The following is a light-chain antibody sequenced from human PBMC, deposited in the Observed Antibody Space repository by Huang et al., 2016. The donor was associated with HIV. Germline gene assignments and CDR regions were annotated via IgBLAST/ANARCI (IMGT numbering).Light chain of an antibody. J-gene: IGKJ1*01. CDR1: QDINNF. CDR2: AAS. Sequence: AIRMTQSPSSLSASTGDRVNITCRASQDINNFLAWYQQKPGKAPNLLNYAASILETGVQSRFSGSGSGTEFNLSISCLQSEDFATYYCQQYYSYRTFGQGTQVEIK. CDR3: QQYYSYRT. V-gene: IGKV1-8*01.